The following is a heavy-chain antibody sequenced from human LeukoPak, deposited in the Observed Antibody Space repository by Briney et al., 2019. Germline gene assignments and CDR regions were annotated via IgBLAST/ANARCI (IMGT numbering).Heavy chain of an antibody. Sequence: GGSPRLSCAASGFTFSDYYMSWIRQAPGKGLEWVSYISSSGSTIYYADSVKGRFTISRDNAKNSLYLQMNSLRAEDTAVYYCARDAGFDYYDSSGYIPHWGQGTLVTVSS. V-gene: IGHV3-11*01. CDR2: ISSSGSTI. CDR1: GFTFSDYY. D-gene: IGHD3-22*01. J-gene: IGHJ4*02. CDR3: ARDAGFDYYDSSGYIPH.